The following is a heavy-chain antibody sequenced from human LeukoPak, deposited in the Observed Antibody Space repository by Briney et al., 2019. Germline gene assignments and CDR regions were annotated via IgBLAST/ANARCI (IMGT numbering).Heavy chain of an antibody. CDR3: ARHRGSSSLFDY. J-gene: IGHJ4*02. CDR2: FYYSGST. D-gene: IGHD6-6*01. Sequence: SETLSLTFTVSGGSISSNNYYWDWIRQPPGMGLEYIGSFYYSGSTYYNPSLKSRVTISVDTSKNQFSLKLSSVTAADTAVYYCARHRGSSSLFDYWGQGTLVTVSS. CDR1: GGSISSNNYY. V-gene: IGHV4-39*01.